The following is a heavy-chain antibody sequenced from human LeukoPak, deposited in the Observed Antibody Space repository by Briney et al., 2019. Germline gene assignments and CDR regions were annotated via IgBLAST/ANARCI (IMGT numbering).Heavy chain of an antibody. Sequence: SETLSLTCAVYGGSFSGYYWSWIRQHPGKGLEWIGYIYYSGSTYYNPSLKSRVTISVDTSKNQFSLKLSSVTAADTAVYYCARTVLRFLEWLASSRDNWFDPWGQGTLVTVSS. J-gene: IGHJ5*02. CDR2: IYYSGST. D-gene: IGHD3-3*01. V-gene: IGHV4-31*11. CDR3: ARTVLRFLEWLASSRDNWFDP. CDR1: GGSFSGYY.